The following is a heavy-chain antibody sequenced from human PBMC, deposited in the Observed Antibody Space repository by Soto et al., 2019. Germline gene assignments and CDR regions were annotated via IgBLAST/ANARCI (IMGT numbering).Heavy chain of an antibody. Sequence: EVQLVESGGGLVQPGRSLRLSCAASGFTFDNCGMHWVRQAPGKGLEWVAGISWDSSTIGYADSVKGRFIISRDDAKNSLYLQMDSLRXXXTALYYCVQGRYPTMATPLDHWGQGTQVIVSS. D-gene: IGHD2-15*01. CDR3: VQGRYPTMATPLDH. CDR1: GFTFDNCG. J-gene: IGHJ4*02. V-gene: IGHV3-9*01. CDR2: ISWDSSTI.